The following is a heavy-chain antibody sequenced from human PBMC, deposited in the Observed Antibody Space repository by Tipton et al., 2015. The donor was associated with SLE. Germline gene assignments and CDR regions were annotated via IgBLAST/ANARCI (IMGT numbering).Heavy chain of an antibody. Sequence: SLRLSCAASGFTFRGYGMHWVRQAPGKGLQWVSFIQYDGSNKYYADSVKGRFTISRDNSKNTAYLQMNSLRAEDTAVYYCAKDLKSNGWSVDDYGGQGILFTVSS. D-gene: IGHD6-19*01. CDR2: IQYDGSNK. V-gene: IGHV3-30*02. CDR1: GFTFRGYG. J-gene: IGHJ4*02. CDR3: AKDLKSNGWSVDDY.